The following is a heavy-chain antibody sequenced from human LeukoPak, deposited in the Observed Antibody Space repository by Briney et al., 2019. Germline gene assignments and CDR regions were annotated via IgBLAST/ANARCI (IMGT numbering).Heavy chain of an antibody. J-gene: IGHJ4*02. CDR1: GFTFNNYF. CDR3: ARYCSGASCYSGLDY. CDR2: ISGSAVST. Sequence: GGSLRLSCAASGFTFNNYFMTWVRQAPGKGLEWVSTISGSAVSTYYADFVKGLFTISRDNSKNTLYLQMNSLRADDTAVYYCARYCSGASCYSGLDYWGQGTLVTVSS. V-gene: IGHV3-23*01. D-gene: IGHD2-2*01.